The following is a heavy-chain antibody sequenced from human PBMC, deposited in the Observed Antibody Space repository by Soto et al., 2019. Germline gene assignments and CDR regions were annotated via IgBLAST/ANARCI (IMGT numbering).Heavy chain of an antibody. CDR2: IITSFGTA. V-gene: IGHV1-69*01. D-gene: IGHD2-15*01. CDR3: ASRYCSGCRCYGMANY. Sequence: QVQLVQSGAEVKKPGSSVKVSCKASGGTFSSYAISWVRQAPGQGLEWMGGIITSFGTANYAQKVQGRVTITSDESTSTAYMELSSLRSEYTAVYYCASRYCSGCRCYGMANYWGQGTLVTVSS. CDR1: GGTFSSYA. J-gene: IGHJ4*02.